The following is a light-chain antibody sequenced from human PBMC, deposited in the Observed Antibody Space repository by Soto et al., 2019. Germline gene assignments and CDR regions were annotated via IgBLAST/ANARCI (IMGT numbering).Light chain of an antibody. V-gene: IGKV3D-15*01. CDR1: QSVGSH. J-gene: IGKJ2*01. CDR3: HHYSSWPPYT. Sequence: EIVLTQSPYTLSVSPGERAALSCRTSQSVGSHLAWYQQKPGQVPRLLIYGSSNRATGIPVRFSGSGSGTEFTLTISSLQSEDFAVYYCHHYSSWPPYTFGQGTKVDIK. CDR2: GSS.